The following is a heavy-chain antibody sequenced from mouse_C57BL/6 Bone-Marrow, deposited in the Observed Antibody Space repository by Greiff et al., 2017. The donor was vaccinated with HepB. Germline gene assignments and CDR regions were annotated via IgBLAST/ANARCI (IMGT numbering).Heavy chain of an antibody. CDR1: GYTFTSYW. V-gene: IGHV1-64*01. J-gene: IGHJ1*03. D-gene: IGHD1-1*01. CDR2: IHPNSGST. Sequence: VQLQQPGAELVKPGASVKLSCKASGYTFTSYWMHWVKQRPGQGLEWIGMIHPNSGSTNYNEKFKSKATLTVDKSSSTAYMQLSSLTSEDSAVYYWAREGAASGYYYGSSYWYFDVWGTGTTVTVSS. CDR3: AREGAASGYYYGSSYWYFDV.